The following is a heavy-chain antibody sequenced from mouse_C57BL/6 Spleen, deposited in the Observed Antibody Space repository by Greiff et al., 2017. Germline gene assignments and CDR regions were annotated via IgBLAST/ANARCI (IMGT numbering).Heavy chain of an antibody. V-gene: IGHV1-64*01. Sequence: VQLQQSGAELVKPGASVKLSCKASGYTFTSYWMHWVKQRPGQGLEWIGMIHPNSGSTNYNEKFKSKATLTVDKSSSTAYMQLSSLTSEDSAVYYCARGGYGSSYVWYFDVWGTGTTVTVSS. CDR1: GYTFTSYW. CDR2: IHPNSGST. CDR3: ARGGYGSSYVWYFDV. J-gene: IGHJ1*03. D-gene: IGHD1-1*01.